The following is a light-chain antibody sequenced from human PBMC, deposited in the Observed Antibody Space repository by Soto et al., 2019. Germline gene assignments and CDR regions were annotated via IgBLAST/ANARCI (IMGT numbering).Light chain of an antibody. V-gene: IGLV8-61*01. CDR3: VLYMGSGISV. CDR2: STT. Sequence: QTVVTQEPSFSVSPGGTVTLTCGLSSGSVSTSNYPIWHQQTPGQAPRTLIYSTTTRSSGVPDRFSGSILANSAALTITGAQADDESDYYCVLYMGSGISVFGGGTKVTVL. CDR1: SGSVSTSNY. J-gene: IGLJ2*01.